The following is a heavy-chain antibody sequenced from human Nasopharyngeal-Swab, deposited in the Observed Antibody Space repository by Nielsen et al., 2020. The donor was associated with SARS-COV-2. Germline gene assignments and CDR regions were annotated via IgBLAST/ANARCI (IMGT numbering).Heavy chain of an antibody. CDR1: GFTFSSYG. D-gene: IGHD3-22*01. Sequence: GGSLRLSCAASGFTFSSYGMHWVRQAPGKGLEGVAFIRYDGSNKYYADSVKGRFTISRDNSKNTLYLQMNSLRAEDTAVYYCAKDGAYDTMIVVVIKGPAFDIWGQGTMGTVSS. CDR2: IRYDGSNK. J-gene: IGHJ3*02. CDR3: AKDGAYDTMIVVVIKGPAFDI. V-gene: IGHV3-30*02.